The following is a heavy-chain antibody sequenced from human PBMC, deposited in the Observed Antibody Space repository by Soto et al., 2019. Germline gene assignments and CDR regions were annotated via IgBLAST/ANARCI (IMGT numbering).Heavy chain of an antibody. V-gene: IGHV1-46*01. Sequence: ASVKVSCEASGYSFTSYFMHWVRQAPGQGLEWMGRINPSSGITSYAQKFQGRVTISADKFTGTAYMELTGLRSDDTAVYYCAGDPDSHYNDSHASSYPWGQGTLVTVSS. J-gene: IGHJ5*02. CDR2: INPSSGIT. D-gene: IGHD4-4*01. CDR3: AGDPDSHYNDSHASSYP. CDR1: GYSFTSYF.